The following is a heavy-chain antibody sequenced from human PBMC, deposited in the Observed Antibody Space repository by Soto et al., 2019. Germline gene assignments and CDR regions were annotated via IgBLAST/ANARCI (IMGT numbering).Heavy chain of an antibody. J-gene: IGHJ4*02. Sequence: QSGGSLRLSCQASALTVSSNYMGWVRQAPGKGLEWVSVTYSGGSTYYADSVKGRFTICRDNSKNPLYLQMNSLRAEDTAVYYCARSPYYDSSGPFDYWGQGTLVTVSS. V-gene: IGHV3-53*01. CDR3: ARSPYYDSSGPFDY. CDR2: TYSGGST. D-gene: IGHD3-22*01. CDR1: ALTVSSNY.